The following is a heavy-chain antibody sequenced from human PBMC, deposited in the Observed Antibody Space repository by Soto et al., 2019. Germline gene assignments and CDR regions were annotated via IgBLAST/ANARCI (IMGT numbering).Heavy chain of an antibody. CDR3: AKDWAQQGWGYAFDI. Sequence: EVQLVESGGGLVQPGRSLRLSCAASGFTFDDYAMHWVRQAPGKGVEWVSGISWNSGSIGYADSVKGRFTISRDNAKNSLYLQMNSLRAEDTALYYCAKDWAQQGWGYAFDIWGPGTMVTVSS. V-gene: IGHV3-9*01. CDR1: GFTFDDYA. CDR2: ISWNSGSI. J-gene: IGHJ3*02. D-gene: IGHD6-19*01.